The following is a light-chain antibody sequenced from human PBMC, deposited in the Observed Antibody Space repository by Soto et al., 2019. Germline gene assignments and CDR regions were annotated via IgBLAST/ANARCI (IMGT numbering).Light chain of an antibody. CDR3: HQRQSWTRT. V-gene: IGKV3-11*01. CDR1: QYINTR. Sequence: EIVLTQSPATLSSFPGDRVTLSCRDSQYINTRLAWYQHRPGQAPRIIIYQTSIRAAGIPARFSASGSGTEFTLTISDVQPEDFALYYCHQRQSWTRTFGQGTKVDIK. J-gene: IGKJ1*01. CDR2: QTS.